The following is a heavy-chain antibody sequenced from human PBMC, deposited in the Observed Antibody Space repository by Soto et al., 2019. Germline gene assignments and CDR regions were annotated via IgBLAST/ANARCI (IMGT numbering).Heavy chain of an antibody. CDR2: IIPIFGTA. V-gene: IGHV1-69*01. CDR3: ARDSGREYSSSWGDFDY. J-gene: IGHJ4*02. D-gene: IGHD6-13*01. CDR1: GGTFSSYA. Sequence: QVQLVQSGAEVKKPGSSVKVSCKASGGTFSSYAISWVRQAPGQGLEWMGGIIPIFGTANYAQKFQGRVTITADESTSTAYMELRSLRSEDTAVYYCARDSGREYSSSWGDFDYWGQGTLVTVSS.